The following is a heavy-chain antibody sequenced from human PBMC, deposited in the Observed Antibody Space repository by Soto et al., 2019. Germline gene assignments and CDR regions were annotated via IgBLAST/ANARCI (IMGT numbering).Heavy chain of an antibody. J-gene: IGHJ6*02. CDR1: GFVFDDFA. V-gene: IGHV3-9*03. CDR2: ISWNSGYI. Sequence: EVRLVESGGGLVKPGRSLRLSCAASGFVFDDFAMHWVRQAPGKGLEWVSGISWNSGYIGYAASVKGRFTISRDNAKRSLYLLMKSLTAEDMALYYCAKARAYRTGNCFYGMNVWGQGTTVTVSS. D-gene: IGHD1-1*01. CDR3: AKARAYRTGNCFYGMNV.